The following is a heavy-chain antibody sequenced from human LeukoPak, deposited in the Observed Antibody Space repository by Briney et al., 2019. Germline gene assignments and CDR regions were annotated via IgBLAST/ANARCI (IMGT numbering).Heavy chain of an antibody. D-gene: IGHD1-14*01. V-gene: IGHV3-9*01. CDR2: ISWNSGSI. Sequence: GGSLRLSCAASGFTFDDYAMHWVRQAPGKGLEWVSGISWNSGSIGYADSVKGRFTISRDNAKNSLYLQMNSLRAEDTAVYYCARGTLNIPGEHGAFDYWGQGTLVTVSS. CDR3: ARGTLNIPGEHGAFDY. J-gene: IGHJ4*02. CDR1: GFTFDDYA.